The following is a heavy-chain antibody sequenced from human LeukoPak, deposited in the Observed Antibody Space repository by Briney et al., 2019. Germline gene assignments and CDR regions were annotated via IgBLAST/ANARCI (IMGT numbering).Heavy chain of an antibody. D-gene: IGHD1-26*01. CDR3: ARVGATTWGYYYYGMDV. V-gene: IGHV3-30*03. Sequence: PGGSLSLSCVASEFTFSRHALHWVRQAPGKGLEWVSVISHDGSNTYYADSVKGRFSISRDNSRNTLHLQMNSLRAEDTAVYYCARVGATTWGYYYYGMDVWGQGTTVTVSS. J-gene: IGHJ6*02. CDR2: ISHDGSNT. CDR1: EFTFSRHA.